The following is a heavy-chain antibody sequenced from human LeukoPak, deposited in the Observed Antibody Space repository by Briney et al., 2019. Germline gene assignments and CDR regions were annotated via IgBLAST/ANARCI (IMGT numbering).Heavy chain of an antibody. D-gene: IGHD6-19*01. J-gene: IGHJ4*02. CDR2: IGGSGART. Sequence: GGPLRLSCAASGFTFNSYVMSWVRQAPGKGLEWVSAIGGSGARTYYADSVRGRFTISRDNSKNTVYLQLNSLRGEDTAVYYCAKDLVSGDWYWRGFDSWGQGTLVTVSS. CDR1: GFTFNSYV. V-gene: IGHV3-23*01. CDR3: AKDLVSGDWYWRGFDS.